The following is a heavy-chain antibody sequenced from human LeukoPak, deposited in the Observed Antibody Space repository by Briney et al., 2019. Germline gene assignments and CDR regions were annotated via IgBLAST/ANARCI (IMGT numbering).Heavy chain of an antibody. CDR2: ISNSGSAI. D-gene: IGHD5-18*01. J-gene: IGHJ6*02. V-gene: IGHV3-48*03. CDR3: ARRLPYFGMDV. Sequence: GGSLRLSCAASGFTFSSYAMHWVRQALGKGLEWVSFISNSGSAIGYPDSVKGRFTISRDNAKNSLYLQMNSLRAEDTALYYCARRLPYFGMDVWGQGTTVTVSS. CDR1: GFTFSSYA.